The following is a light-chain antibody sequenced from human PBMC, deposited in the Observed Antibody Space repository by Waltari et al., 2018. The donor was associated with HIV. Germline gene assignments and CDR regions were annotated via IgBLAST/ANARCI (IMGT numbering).Light chain of an antibody. V-gene: IGLV1-47*01. Sequence: QSELTQSPSASVTPGQRITISCSGSSSNIQGNYVYLYKQFPGATPKVLIYQDNERPSGVPDRISGSKSGTSASLLISGLRSDDEADYYCAVWDESLDGWLFGGGTKLTVL. CDR1: SSNIQGNY. CDR2: QDN. J-gene: IGLJ3*02. CDR3: AVWDESLDGWL.